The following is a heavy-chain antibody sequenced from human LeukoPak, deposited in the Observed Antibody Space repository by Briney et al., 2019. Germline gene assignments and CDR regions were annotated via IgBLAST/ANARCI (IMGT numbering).Heavy chain of an antibody. CDR1: GGSISSYY. D-gene: IGHD3-22*01. CDR3: ARADYYDSSGYGTYYFDY. J-gene: IGHJ4*02. Sequence: SETLSLTCTVSGGSISSYYWSWIRQPPGKGLEWIGYIYYSGSTNYNPSLKSRVTISVDTSKNQFSLKLSSVTAADTAVYYCARADYYDSSGYGTYYFDYWGQGTLVTVSS. V-gene: IGHV4-59*01. CDR2: IYYSGST.